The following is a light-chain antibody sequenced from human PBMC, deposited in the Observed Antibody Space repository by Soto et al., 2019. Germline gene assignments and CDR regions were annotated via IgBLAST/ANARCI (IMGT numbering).Light chain of an antibody. V-gene: IGLV2-14*01. CDR1: SSDVGGFSF. Sequence: QSALTQPASVSGSPGQSITISCTGSSSDVGGFSFVSWYQQYPGKAPQLIIYDVSNRPSGVSNRFSGSKSGNTASLTISGLQAEDEADYYCTSYRSSSTLGVFGTGTKATVL. CDR3: TSYRSSSTLGV. CDR2: DVS. J-gene: IGLJ1*01.